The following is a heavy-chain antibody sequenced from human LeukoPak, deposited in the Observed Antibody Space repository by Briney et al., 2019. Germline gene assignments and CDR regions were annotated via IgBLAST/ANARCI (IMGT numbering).Heavy chain of an antibody. D-gene: IGHD3-10*01. CDR2: ISSSSSYI. V-gene: IGHV3-21*01. J-gene: IGHJ6*03. Sequence: GGSLRLSCAASGFTFSSYSMNWVRQAPGKGLEWVSSISSSSSYIYYADSVKGRFTISRDNAKNSLYLQMNSLSAEDTAVYYCARDKNFGGYMDVWGKGTTVTVSS. CDR1: GFTFSSYS. CDR3: ARDKNFGGYMDV.